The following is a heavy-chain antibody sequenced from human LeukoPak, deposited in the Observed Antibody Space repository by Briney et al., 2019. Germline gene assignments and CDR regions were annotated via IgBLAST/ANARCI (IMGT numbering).Heavy chain of an antibody. CDR2: IYSSGTT. V-gene: IGHV4-39*01. CDR3: ARLPTRYPNWFDP. D-gene: IGHD2-15*01. CDR1: GGSVTTTPYY. J-gene: IGHJ5*02. Sequence: PSETLSLICTVSGGSVTTTPYYWAWIRQSPGKGLEWIGNIYSSGTTYYNPSLKSRVTISVDTSKNQFSLKVNSVTATDTAIYFCARLPTRYPNWFDPWGQGTLVTVSS.